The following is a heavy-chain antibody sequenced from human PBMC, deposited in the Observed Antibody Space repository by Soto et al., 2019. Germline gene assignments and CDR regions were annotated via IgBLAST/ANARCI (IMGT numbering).Heavy chain of an antibody. CDR1: GFTFSNYS. CDR2: IGGSGATT. D-gene: IGHD1-1*01. Sequence: ASLKLSCAASGFTFSNYSMSWVRQAPGQGLEWVSVIGGSGATTYYADSVRGRVTVSRDNSKNTLYLQMNSLRAEDTAVYYCAKGYCGLTEPHFDYWGQGTQVTVSS. J-gene: IGHJ4*02. V-gene: IGHV3-23*01. CDR3: AKGYCGLTEPHFDY.